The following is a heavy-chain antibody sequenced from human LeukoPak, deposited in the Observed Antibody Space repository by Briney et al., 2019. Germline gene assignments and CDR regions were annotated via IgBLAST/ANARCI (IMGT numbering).Heavy chain of an antibody. D-gene: IGHD4-23*01. V-gene: IGHV4-59*08. CDR1: GGSISSYY. CDR2: ISYSGST. J-gene: IGHJ4*02. Sequence: PSEILSLTCTVSGGSISSYYWSWIRQPPGKGLEWIGYISYSGSTNYNPSLKSRVTISVDTSKNQFSLKLSSVTAADTALYYCARHRPTVADPYFDYWGQGTLVTVSS. CDR3: ARHRPTVADPYFDY.